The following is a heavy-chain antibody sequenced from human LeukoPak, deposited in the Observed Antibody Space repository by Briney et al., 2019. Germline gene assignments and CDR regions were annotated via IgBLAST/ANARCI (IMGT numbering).Heavy chain of an antibody. CDR1: GGSISSGDYY. D-gene: IGHD6-13*01. J-gene: IGHJ5*02. V-gene: IGHV4-30-4*01. CDR2: IYYSGST. CDR3: ARVRSSSWYEEGWFDP. Sequence: SETLSLTCTVSGGSISSGDYYWSWIRQPPGKGLEWIGYIYYSGSTYYNPSLKSRVTISVDTSKTQFSLKLSSVTAADTAVYYCARVRSSSWYEEGWFDPWGQGTLVTVSS.